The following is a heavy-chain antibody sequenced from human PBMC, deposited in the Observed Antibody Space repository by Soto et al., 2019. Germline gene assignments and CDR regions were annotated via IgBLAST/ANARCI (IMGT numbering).Heavy chain of an antibody. Sequence: QVQLVESGGGLVRPGGSLRLSCEASGFTFRDYYMTWFRQAPGKGLEWLSYIYSSTKYTNYADSVKGRFTISRDNAKNSLYLQMNSLRADDTDVYYCAREYYYTMDVWGQGTMVTVSS. J-gene: IGHJ6*02. CDR1: GFTFRDYY. CDR3: AREYYYTMDV. CDR2: IYSSTKYT. V-gene: IGHV3-11*05.